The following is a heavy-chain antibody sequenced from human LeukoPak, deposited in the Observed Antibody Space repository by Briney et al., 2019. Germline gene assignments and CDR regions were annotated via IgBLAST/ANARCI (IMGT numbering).Heavy chain of an antibody. CDR3: ARDRYYYDSSGYLGYFDY. CDR1: GFTFSSYA. Sequence: GGSLRLSCAASGFTFSSYAMSWVRQAPGKGLEWVSAISGSGGSTYYADSVKGRFTISRDNSKNTLYLQMNSLRAEDTAVYYCARDRYYYDSSGYLGYFDYWGQGTLVTVSS. CDR2: ISGSGGST. D-gene: IGHD3-22*01. J-gene: IGHJ4*02. V-gene: IGHV3-23*01.